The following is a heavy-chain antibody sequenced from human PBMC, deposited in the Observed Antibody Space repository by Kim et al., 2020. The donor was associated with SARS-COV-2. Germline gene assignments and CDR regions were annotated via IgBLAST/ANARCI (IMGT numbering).Heavy chain of an antibody. CDR1: GGSISSYY. J-gene: IGHJ6*02. D-gene: IGHD3-9*01. V-gene: IGHV4-59*01. Sequence: SETLSLTCTVSGGSISSYYWSWIRQPPGKGLEWIGYIYYSGSTNYNPSLESRVTISVDTSKNQFSLKLSSVTAADTAVYYCARDGRNYDILTGYPTVYYYYGMDVWGQGTTVTVSS. CDR2: IYYSGST. CDR3: ARDGRNYDILTGYPTVYYYYGMDV.